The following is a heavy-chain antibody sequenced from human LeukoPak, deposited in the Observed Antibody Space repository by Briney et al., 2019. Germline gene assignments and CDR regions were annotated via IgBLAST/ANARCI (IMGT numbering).Heavy chain of an antibody. CDR2: IYYSGST. V-gene: IGHV4-61*05. J-gene: IGHJ2*01. D-gene: IGHD6-19*01. CDR1: GGSIDKNSYY. Sequence: SETLSLTCTVSGGSIDKNSYYWSWIRQPPGKGLEWIGYIYYSGSTTYNPSLKSRVTISVDTSKNQFSLKLSSVTAADTAVYYCARRIWADWYFDLWGRGTLVTVSS. CDR3: ARRIWADWYFDL.